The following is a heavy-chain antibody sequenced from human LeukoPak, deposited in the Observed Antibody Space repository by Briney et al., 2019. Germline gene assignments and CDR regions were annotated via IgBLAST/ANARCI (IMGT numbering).Heavy chain of an antibody. Sequence: GGSLRLSCAASGFTFSSYAMHWVRQAPGKGLEWVAVISYDGSNKYYAGSVKGRFTISRDNSKNTLYLQMNSLRAEDTAVYYCARGPGQLWFFDYWGQGTLVTVSS. D-gene: IGHD5-18*01. CDR2: ISYDGSNK. J-gene: IGHJ4*02. CDR3: ARGPGQLWFFDY. CDR1: GFTFSSYA. V-gene: IGHV3-30-3*01.